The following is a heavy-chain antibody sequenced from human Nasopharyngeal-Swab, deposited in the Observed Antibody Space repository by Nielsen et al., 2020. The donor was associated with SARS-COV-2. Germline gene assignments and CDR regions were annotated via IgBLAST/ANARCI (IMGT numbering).Heavy chain of an antibody. CDR2: MNPSSGNT. V-gene: IGHV1-8*01. CDR1: GYTFTSYD. CDR3: ARTRGQWNSPYYFDY. D-gene: IGHD1-7*01. Sequence: ASVKVSCKASGYTFTSYDINWVRQATGQGLEWMGWMNPSSGNTGYAQNFQGRVTMTRNTSVTTAYMELSSLRSGDTAVYFCARTRGQWNSPYYFDYWGQGTLVTVSS. J-gene: IGHJ4*02.